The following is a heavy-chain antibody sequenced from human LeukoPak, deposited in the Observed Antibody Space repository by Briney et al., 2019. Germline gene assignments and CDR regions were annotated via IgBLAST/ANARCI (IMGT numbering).Heavy chain of an antibody. J-gene: IGHJ4*02. V-gene: IGHV3-23*01. CDR3: VKVWFGEILLDY. CDR1: GFTFSSYA. D-gene: IGHD3-10*01. Sequence: GGSLRLSCVASGFTFSSYAMSGVRQAPGKGLEWVSGISDSGRSTFYADSVKGRFTISRDNSKNTLYLQMNSLRGEDTALYYCVKVWFGEILLDYWGQRTLVTVSS. CDR2: ISDSGRST.